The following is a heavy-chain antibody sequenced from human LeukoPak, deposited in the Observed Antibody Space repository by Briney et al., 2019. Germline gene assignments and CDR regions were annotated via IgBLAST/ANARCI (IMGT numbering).Heavy chain of an antibody. CDR3: ARDPKIITIFGVANNWFDP. J-gene: IGHJ5*02. Sequence: TGGSLRLSCAASGFTFSSYWMSWVRQAPGKGLEWVANIKQDGSEKYYVDSVKGRFTISRDNAKNSLYLQMNSLRAEDTAVYYCARDPKIITIFGVANNWFDPWGQGTLVTVSS. D-gene: IGHD3-3*01. CDR1: GFTFSSYW. CDR2: IKQDGSEK. V-gene: IGHV3-7*01.